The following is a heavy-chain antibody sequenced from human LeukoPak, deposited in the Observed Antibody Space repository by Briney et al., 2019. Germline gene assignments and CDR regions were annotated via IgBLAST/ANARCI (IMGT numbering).Heavy chain of an antibody. J-gene: IGHJ1*01. CDR1: GFTISSNY. CDR2: IYSAGST. CDR3: ATYSRNNGREFHY. D-gene: IGHD6-13*01. Sequence: GGSLRLSCAASGFTISSNYMSWVRQAPGKGLEWVSVIYSAGSTYYADSVKGRFTISRDNGKNSAYLQMNSLRGEDTAVYYCATYSRNNGREFHYWGQGTLVSVSP. V-gene: IGHV3-53*01.